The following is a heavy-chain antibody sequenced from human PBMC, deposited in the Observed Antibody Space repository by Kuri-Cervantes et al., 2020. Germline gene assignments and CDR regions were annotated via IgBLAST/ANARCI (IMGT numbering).Heavy chain of an antibody. CDR3: ARDICDSSSYYPDY. J-gene: IGHJ4*02. D-gene: IGHD3-22*01. CDR2: ISYDGSNK. CDR1: GFTFSSYS. Sequence: GGSLRLSCAASGFTFSSYSMNWFRQAPGKGLEWVAVISYDGSNKYYADSVKGRFTISRDNSKNTLYLQMNSLRAEDTAVYYCARDICDSSSYYPDYWGQGTLVTVSS. V-gene: IGHV3-30*03.